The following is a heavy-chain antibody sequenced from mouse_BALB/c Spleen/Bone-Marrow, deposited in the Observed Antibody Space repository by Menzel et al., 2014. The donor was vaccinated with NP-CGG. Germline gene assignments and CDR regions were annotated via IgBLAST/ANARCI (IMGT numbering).Heavy chain of an antibody. D-gene: IGHD2-3*01. J-gene: IGHJ2*01. CDR3: TRGWDGFDY. CDR2: IHPGSGGT. CDR1: GCKITDYE. V-gene: IGHV1-15*01. Sequence: QVQLQQSGAELVRPGASVKLSCKALGCKITDYEIHWVKQTPVHGLEWIGAIHPGSGGTAYNQKFKDKATLTADESSSTVYMELSSLTSEDSAVYYCTRGWDGFDYWGQGTTLTVSS.